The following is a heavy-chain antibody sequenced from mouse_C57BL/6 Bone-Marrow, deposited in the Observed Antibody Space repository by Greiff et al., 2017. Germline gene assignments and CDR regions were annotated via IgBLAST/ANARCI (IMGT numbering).Heavy chain of an antibody. V-gene: IGHV5-9*01. Sequence: EVMLVESGGGLVKPGGSLKLSCAASGFTFSSYTMSWVRQTPEKRLEWVATIRGGGGNPYYPDSVKGRFTISRDNAKNTLSLQMSSLRSEDTALYYWARKGAYYSNYSWFAYWGKGTLVTVSA. CDR2: IRGGGGNP. CDR3: ARKGAYYSNYSWFAY. D-gene: IGHD2-5*01. J-gene: IGHJ3*01. CDR1: GFTFSSYT.